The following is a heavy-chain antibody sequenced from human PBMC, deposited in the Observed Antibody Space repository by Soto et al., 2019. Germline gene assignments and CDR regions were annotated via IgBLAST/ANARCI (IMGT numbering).Heavy chain of an antibody. CDR1: GFTVSSNY. CDR3: ARDLSSSAFFDY. CDR2: IDSGGST. V-gene: IGHV3-53*01. Sequence: GGSLRLSCAASGFTVSSNYMSWVRQAPGKGLEWVSVIDSGGSTYYADSVKGRFTISRDNSKNTLYLQMNSLRAEDKSVYYCARDLSSSAFFDYWGQGTLVTVSS. J-gene: IGHJ4*02. D-gene: IGHD6-6*01.